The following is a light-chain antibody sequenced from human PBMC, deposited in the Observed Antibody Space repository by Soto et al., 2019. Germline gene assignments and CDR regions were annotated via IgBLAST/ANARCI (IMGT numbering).Light chain of an antibody. CDR2: EVN. CDR3: CSYAGADSI. CDR1: TSDVGGYDY. J-gene: IGLJ2*01. V-gene: IGLV2-11*01. Sequence: QSALTQPRSVSGSPGQSVTISCTGTTSDVGGYDYVSWYQQHPGRAPKLIISEVNKRPSGVPDRFSGSKSGSTASLTISGLQAEDEADYYCCSYAGADSIFGGGTKVTVL.